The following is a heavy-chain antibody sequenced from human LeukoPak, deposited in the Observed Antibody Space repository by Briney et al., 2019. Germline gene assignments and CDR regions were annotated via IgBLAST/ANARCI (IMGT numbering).Heavy chain of an antibody. Sequence: PSETLSLTCAVYGGSFSSYYWSWIRQPPGKGLEWIGYIYHSGSTYYNPSLKSRVTISVDRSKNQFSLKLSSVTAADTAVYYCARNVIGGYHDAFDIWGQGTMVTVSS. J-gene: IGHJ3*02. CDR3: ARNVIGGYHDAFDI. CDR1: GGSFSSYY. CDR2: IYHSGST. V-gene: IGHV4-34*01. D-gene: IGHD3-22*01.